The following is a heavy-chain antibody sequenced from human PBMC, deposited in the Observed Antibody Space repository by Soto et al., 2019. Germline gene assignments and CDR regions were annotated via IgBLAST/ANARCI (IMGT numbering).Heavy chain of an antibody. CDR2: IYPGDSDT. J-gene: IGHJ6*02. CDR3: ARTSAAGKYYYGMDV. V-gene: IGHV5-51*01. Sequence: GESLKISCKGSGYSFSSYWIGWVRQMPGKGLECMGIIYPGDSDTRYSPSFQGQVTISADKSISTAFLQWSSLKASDTAMYYCARTSAAGKYYYGMDVWGQGTTVTVSS. CDR1: GYSFSSYW. D-gene: IGHD6-13*01.